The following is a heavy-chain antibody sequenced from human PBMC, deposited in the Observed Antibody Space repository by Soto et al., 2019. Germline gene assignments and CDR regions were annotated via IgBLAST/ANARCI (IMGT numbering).Heavy chain of an antibody. CDR3: AKPFKKWNETNFDY. CDR2: ISYDGSNK. V-gene: IGHV3-30-3*02. J-gene: IGHJ4*02. CDR1: GFTFSSYA. D-gene: IGHD1-1*01. Sequence: GGSLIRSCAASGFTFSSYAMHWVRQAPGKGLEWVAVISYDGSNKYYADSVKGRFTISRDNSKNTLYLQMDGLRPEDTAMYYCAKPFKKWNETNFDYWGPGTLVTVSS.